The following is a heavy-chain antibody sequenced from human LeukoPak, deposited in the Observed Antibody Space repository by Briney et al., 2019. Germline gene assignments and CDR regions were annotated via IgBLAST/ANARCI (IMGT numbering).Heavy chain of an antibody. CDR3: ARVGRVAAAGTLYFQH. D-gene: IGHD6-13*01. CDR2: IKQDGSEK. V-gene: IGHV3-7*01. Sequence: GGSLRLSCAASGFTFSSYWTSWVRQAPGKGLEWVANIKQDGSEKYYVDSVKGRFTISRDNAKNSLYLQMNSLRAEDTAVYYCARVGRVAAAGTLYFQHWGQGTLVTVSS. J-gene: IGHJ1*01. CDR1: GFTFSSYW.